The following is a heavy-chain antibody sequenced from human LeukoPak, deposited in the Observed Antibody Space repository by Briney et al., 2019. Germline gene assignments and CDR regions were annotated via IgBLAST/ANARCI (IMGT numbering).Heavy chain of an antibody. V-gene: IGHV3-21*01. D-gene: IGHD3-3*01. CDR2: ISSSSSYI. CDR1: GFTFSSYS. J-gene: IGHJ5*02. Sequence: PGGSLRLSCAASGFTFSSYSMNWVRQAPGKGLEWVSSISSSSSYIYYADSVKGRLTISRDNAKNSLYLQMNSLRAEDTAVYYCARDAIFGVVTMLHDPWGQGTLVTVSS. CDR3: ARDAIFGVVTMLHDP.